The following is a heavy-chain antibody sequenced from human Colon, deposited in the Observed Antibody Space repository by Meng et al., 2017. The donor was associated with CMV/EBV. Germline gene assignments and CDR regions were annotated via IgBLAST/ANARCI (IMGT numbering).Heavy chain of an antibody. Sequence: QHTRQESVHTLVKPTTTLPLTSTFSGFSHTTIVNSLGLIRQPPVKALEWLALIHGDDTEEFSPSLRSRLAATRDTAKNQVVLTMTDMDPMDTATYYCVHRYRNSSGDVSWGQGTLVTVSS. CDR2: IHGDDTE. V-gene: IGHV2-5*02. J-gene: IGHJ5*02. CDR1: GFSHTTIVNS. CDR3: VHRYRNSSGDVS. D-gene: IGHD6-6*01.